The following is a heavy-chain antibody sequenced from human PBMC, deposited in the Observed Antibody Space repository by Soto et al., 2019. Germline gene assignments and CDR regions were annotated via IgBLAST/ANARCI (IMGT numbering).Heavy chain of an antibody. J-gene: IGHJ3*01. V-gene: IGHV3-30*18. CDR2: ISHDGSRK. D-gene: IGHD3-3*01. Sequence: QVQLVESGGSVVQPGTSLRLSCAASGFTFSSYGIHWVRQAPGKGLEWVALISHDGSRKEYAESQKGRFTISRDNSKNTVYLQMNSLRFEDTAVYFCAKDFSREPSVLRGFDLWGQGTVVTVSS. CDR1: GFTFSSYG. CDR3: AKDFSREPSVLRGFDL.